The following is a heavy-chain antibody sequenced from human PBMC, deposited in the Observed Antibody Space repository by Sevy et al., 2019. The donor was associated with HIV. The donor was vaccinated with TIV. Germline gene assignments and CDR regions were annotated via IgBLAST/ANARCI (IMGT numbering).Heavy chain of an antibody. D-gene: IGHD3-22*01. V-gene: IGHV3-13*01. CDR1: GFTFSSYD. Sequence: GGSLRLSCAASGFTFSSYDMHWVRRATGKGLEWVSDIGTAGDTYYPGSVKGRFTISRENAKNSLYLQMNSLRAGDTAVYYCARAYYYDSSGDSNFDYWGQGTLVTVSS. CDR2: IGTAGDT. CDR3: ARAYYYDSSGDSNFDY. J-gene: IGHJ4*02.